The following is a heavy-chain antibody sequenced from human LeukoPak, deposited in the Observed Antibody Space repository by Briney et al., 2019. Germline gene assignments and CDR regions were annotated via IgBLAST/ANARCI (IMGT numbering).Heavy chain of an antibody. CDR3: AKSSGPGKATFMAIDY. CDR1: GFTFSSYS. D-gene: IGHD2/OR15-2a*01. J-gene: IGHJ4*02. V-gene: IGHV3-21*04. Sequence: GGSLRLSCAASGFTFSSYSMNWVRQAPGKGLEWVSSISSSSNYIFYADSVKGRFTIYRDNADNSLYLQMNSLRAEDTAVYYCAKSSGPGKATFMAIDYWGQGTLVTVSS. CDR2: ISSSSNYI.